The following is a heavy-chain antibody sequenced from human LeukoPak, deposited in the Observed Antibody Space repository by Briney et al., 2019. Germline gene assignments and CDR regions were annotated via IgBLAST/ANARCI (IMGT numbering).Heavy chain of an antibody. CDR3: ARDWAIGYCTNGVCRTDAFDI. CDR2: IYHSGST. CDR1: GVSISSGYY. J-gene: IGHJ3*02. Sequence: SETLSLTCRVSGVSISSGYYWGWIRQPPGKGLEWIGSIYHSGSTYYNPSLKSRVTISVDTSKNQFSLKLSSVTAADTAVYYCARDWAIGYCTNGVCRTDAFDIWGQGTMVTVSS. D-gene: IGHD2-8*01. V-gene: IGHV4-38-2*02.